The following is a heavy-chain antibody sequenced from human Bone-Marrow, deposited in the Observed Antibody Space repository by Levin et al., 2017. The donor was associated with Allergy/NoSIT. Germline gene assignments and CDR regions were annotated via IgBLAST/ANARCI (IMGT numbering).Heavy chain of an antibody. CDR1: GFTFDDYA. CDR3: AKDKESLLGGPVDY. D-gene: IGHD5-12*01. Sequence: GGSLRLSCAASGFTFDDYAMHWVRQGPGKGLEWVSTISWNSRSIDYADSVKGRFTISRDNAKNSLYLQMNSLRAEDTALYYCAKDKESLLGGPVDYWGQGTLVIVSS. CDR2: ISWNSRSI. J-gene: IGHJ4*02. V-gene: IGHV3-9*01.